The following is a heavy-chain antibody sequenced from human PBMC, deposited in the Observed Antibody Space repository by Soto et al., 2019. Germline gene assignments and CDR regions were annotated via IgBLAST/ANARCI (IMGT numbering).Heavy chain of an antibody. V-gene: IGHV1-69*01. CDR2: IIPIFGTA. D-gene: IGHD3-22*01. CDR1: GGTFSSYA. J-gene: IGHJ4*02. CDR3: ARSRGGYYYDSRDPPPLDY. Sequence: QVQLVQSGAEVKKPGSSVKVSYKASGGTFSSYAISWVRQAPGQGLEWMGGIIPIFGTANYAQKFQGRVTITADESTSTAYMELSSLRSEDTAVYYCARSRGGYYYDSRDPPPLDYWGQGTLVTVSS.